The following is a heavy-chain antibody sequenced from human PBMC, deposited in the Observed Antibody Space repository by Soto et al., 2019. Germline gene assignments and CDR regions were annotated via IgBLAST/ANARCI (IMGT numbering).Heavy chain of an antibody. J-gene: IGHJ4*01. CDR1: DGTFC. CDR3: ARGVVLRCFD. Sequence: SETLPLTSTVYDGTFCWTWIHQPPGKGLEWIGEISLRGSTNYNPSLQSRVTISVDTSKNQFSLRLKSVTAADTAVYYCARGVVLRCFD. CDR2: ISLRGST. D-gene: IGHD3-3*01. V-gene: IGHV4-34*01.